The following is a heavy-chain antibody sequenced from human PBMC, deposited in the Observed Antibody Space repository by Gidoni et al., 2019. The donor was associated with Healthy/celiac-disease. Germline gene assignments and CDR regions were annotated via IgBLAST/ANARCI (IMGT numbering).Heavy chain of an antibody. Sequence: EVQLVQSGAEVKMPGESLMIPRKGSGYSFTTYSICWLRQMPGKGLEWLGIIYPGDSDTRYSTSFQGQVTISADKSISTAYLQWSSLKASDTAMYYCARRPTTLNYYDSMGGGNAFDIWGQGTMVTVSS. J-gene: IGHJ3*02. CDR3: ARRPTTLNYYDSMGGGNAFDI. CDR2: IYPGDSDT. V-gene: IGHV5-51*03. CDR1: GYSFTTYS. D-gene: IGHD3-22*01.